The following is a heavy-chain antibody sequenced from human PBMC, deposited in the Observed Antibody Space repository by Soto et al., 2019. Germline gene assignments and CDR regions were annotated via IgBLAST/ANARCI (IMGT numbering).Heavy chain of an antibody. CDR1: GGSISSGGYY. CDR3: ARAWQQLVKTINWFDP. Sequence: SETLSLTCTVSGGSISSGGYYWSWIRQHPGKGLEWIGYIYYSGSTYYNPSLKSRVTISVATSKNQFSLKLSSVTAADTAVYYCARAWQQLVKTINWFDPWGQGTLVIVSS. D-gene: IGHD6-13*01. CDR2: IYYSGST. V-gene: IGHV4-31*03. J-gene: IGHJ5*02.